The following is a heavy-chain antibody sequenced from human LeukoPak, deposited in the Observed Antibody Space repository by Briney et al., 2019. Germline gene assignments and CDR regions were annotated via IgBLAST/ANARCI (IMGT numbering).Heavy chain of an antibody. D-gene: IGHD3-10*01. V-gene: IGHV3-30-3*01. Sequence: GGSLRLSCAASGFTFSSYAMHWVRQAPGKGLEWVAVISYDGSNKYYADSVKGRFTISRDNSKNTLYLQMNSLRAEDTAVYYCAKDLAVYGSGGMDDYWGQGTLVTVSS. CDR3: AKDLAVYGSGGMDDY. CDR2: ISYDGSNK. J-gene: IGHJ4*02. CDR1: GFTFSSYA.